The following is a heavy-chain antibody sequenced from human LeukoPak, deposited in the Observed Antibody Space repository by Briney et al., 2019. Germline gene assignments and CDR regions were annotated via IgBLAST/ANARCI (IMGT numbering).Heavy chain of an antibody. CDR2: ITSDSRGI. CDR1: GFTFSNYA. J-gene: IGHJ3*02. CDR3: ARGGSYLSAFDI. D-gene: IGHD1-26*01. Sequence: GGSLRLSCAASGFTFSNYAMSWVRQAPGKGLEWVSGITSDSRGIYYADSVKGRFTIYRDNSKNTLYLQMNSLRAEDTAVYYCARGGSYLSAFDIWGQGTMVTVSS. V-gene: IGHV3-23*01.